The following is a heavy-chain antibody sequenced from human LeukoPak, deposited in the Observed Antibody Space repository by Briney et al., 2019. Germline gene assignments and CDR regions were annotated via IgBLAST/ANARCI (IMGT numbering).Heavy chain of an antibody. CDR3: AKDILGNDAFDI. CDR2: ISGSGGST. V-gene: IGHV3-23*01. CDR1: GFTFSSYA. J-gene: IGHJ3*02. D-gene: IGHD7-27*01. Sequence: GSLRLSCAASGFTFSSYAMSWVRQAPGKGLEWVSAISGSGGSTYYADSVKGRFTISRDNSKNTLYLQMNSLRAEDTAVYYCAKDILGNDAFDIWGQGTMVTVSS.